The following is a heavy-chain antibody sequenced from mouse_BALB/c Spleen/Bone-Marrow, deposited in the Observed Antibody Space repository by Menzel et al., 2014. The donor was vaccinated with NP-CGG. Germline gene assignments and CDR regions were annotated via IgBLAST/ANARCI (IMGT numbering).Heavy chain of an antibody. D-gene: IGHD2-1*01. J-gene: IGHJ2*01. CDR2: INRNGGSS. V-gene: IGHV5-6-3*01. CDR3: SRGNYGNYVDYFDY. Sequence: DVKLVESGGGLVQPGGSLKVSCAASGFTFNNYGTSWVRQTPDKRLELVATINRNGGSSYYPDSVKGRFTISRDNAKNTLYLQMSGLKSEDTAIYYCSRGNYGNYVDYFDYWGQGTTLTVSS. CDR1: GFTFNNYG.